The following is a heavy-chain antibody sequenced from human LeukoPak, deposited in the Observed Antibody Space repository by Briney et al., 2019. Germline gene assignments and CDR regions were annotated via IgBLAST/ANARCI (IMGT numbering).Heavy chain of an antibody. Sequence: SETLSLTCTVSGGSISSYYWSWIRQPPGKGLEWIGYIYYSGSTNYNPSLKSRVTISVDTSKNQFSLKLSSVTAADTAVYYCARAEAAYDYVWGSYRSYNWFDPWGQGTLVTVSS. D-gene: IGHD3-16*02. V-gene: IGHV4-59*12. CDR1: GGSISSYY. CDR2: IYYSGST. CDR3: ARAEAAYDYVWGSYRSYNWFDP. J-gene: IGHJ5*02.